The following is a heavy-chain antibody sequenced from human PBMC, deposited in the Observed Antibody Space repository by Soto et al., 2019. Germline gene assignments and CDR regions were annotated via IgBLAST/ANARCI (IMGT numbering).Heavy chain of an antibody. Sequence: QVQLVESGGGVVQPGGSLRLSCAASGFTFNTYGMHWVRQAPGRGLEWVAVIWYDGSNKYYTDSVKGRFTISRDNSKNTLYLQMNSLRSEDTSVYYCAREGGSRYYGMDVWGQGTTVTVSS. J-gene: IGHJ6*02. D-gene: IGHD2-15*01. CDR3: AREGGSRYYGMDV. CDR2: IWYDGSNK. CDR1: GFTFNTYG. V-gene: IGHV3-33*01.